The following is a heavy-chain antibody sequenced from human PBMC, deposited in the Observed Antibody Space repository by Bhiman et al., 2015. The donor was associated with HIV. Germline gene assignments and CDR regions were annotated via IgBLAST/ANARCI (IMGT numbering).Heavy chain of an antibody. Sequence: EVQLVESGGGLVKPGGSLRLSCAASGFTFSSYNMNWVRQAPGKGLEWVSFISSSSSYIYYADSLKGRFTISRDNAKNSLYLQMNSLRAEDTAVYYCARGSSSALSAERFDPWGQGTLVTVSS. V-gene: IGHV3-21*02. CDR1: GFTFSSYN. D-gene: IGHD6-6*01. CDR3: ARGSSSALSAERFDP. CDR2: ISSSSSYI. J-gene: IGHJ5*02.